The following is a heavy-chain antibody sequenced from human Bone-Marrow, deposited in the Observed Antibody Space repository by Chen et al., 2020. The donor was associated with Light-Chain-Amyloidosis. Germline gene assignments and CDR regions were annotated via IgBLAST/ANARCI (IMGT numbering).Heavy chain of an antibody. V-gene: IGHV3-23*04. CDR2: VSGSTVST. J-gene: IGHJ4*02. Sequence: EVQLVESGGGLVQPGGSLRLSCAPSGFNFSSFGMSWVRQAPGKGLEWVSTVSGSTVSTYYAGDVKGRFIISRDNSKSTLYLQMNILRAGDTAVYFCTRKGGYFDFWGQGSLVTVSS. D-gene: IGHD3-10*01. CDR1: GFNFSSFG. CDR3: TRKGGYFDF.